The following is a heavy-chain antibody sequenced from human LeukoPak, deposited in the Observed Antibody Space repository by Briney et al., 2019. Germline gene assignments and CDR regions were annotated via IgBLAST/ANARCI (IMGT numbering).Heavy chain of an antibody. CDR3: ARASNSSGYFHFDH. J-gene: IGHJ4*02. V-gene: IGHV1-8*01. CDR2: MNPNSGNT. Sequence: GASVKVSCKASGYTFTSYDIDWVRQAIGQGLEWMGWMNPNSGNTGYAQKFQGRVTMTRDTSTSTVYMELSSLRSEDTAVYYCARASNSSGYFHFDHWGQGTLVTVSS. D-gene: IGHD3-22*01. CDR1: GYTFTSYD.